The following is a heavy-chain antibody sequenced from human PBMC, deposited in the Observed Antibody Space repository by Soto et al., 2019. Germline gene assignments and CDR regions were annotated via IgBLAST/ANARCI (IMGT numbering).Heavy chain of an antibody. J-gene: IGHJ3*02. CDR2: VYYSGST. D-gene: IGHD3-22*01. CDR3: ARGYYDSSGQSNTFDI. Sequence: SETLSLTCTVSGASISSSYWSWIRQSPGKGLEWIGYVYYSGSTNYNPSLKSRVTISVDTSKNQFSLKLSSVTAADTAIYYCARGYYDSSGQSNTFDIWGQGTMVTVSS. V-gene: IGHV4-59*01. CDR1: GASISSSY.